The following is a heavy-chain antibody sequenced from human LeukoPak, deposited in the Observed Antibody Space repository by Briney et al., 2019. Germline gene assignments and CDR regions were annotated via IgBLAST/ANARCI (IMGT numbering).Heavy chain of an antibody. J-gene: IGHJ4*02. V-gene: IGHV4-30-4*01. CDR2: IYYSGST. CDR1: GASISSGDYL. D-gene: IGHD6-13*01. Sequence: KASQTLSLTCTVSGASISSGDYLWSWIRQPPGMGLEWIGNIYYSGSTNYNASLKSRVTISVDTSKNQFSLKLSSVTAADTAVYYCASNPSRTYPEGPYSSSWYFDYWGQGTLVTVSS. CDR3: ASNPSRTYPEGPYSSSWYFDY.